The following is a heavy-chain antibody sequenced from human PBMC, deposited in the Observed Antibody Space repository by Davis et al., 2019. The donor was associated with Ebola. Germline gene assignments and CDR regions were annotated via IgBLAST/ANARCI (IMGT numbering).Heavy chain of an antibody. D-gene: IGHD1-14*01. CDR2: IHPHGTEK. Sequence: PGGSLRLSCVASGFSIDTYGMHWVRQAPGKGLEWVANIHPHGTEKNYVDSVKGRFTMSRDDAKSSIYLQVNSLRDDDTAVYYCARGGSNPTHWGQGTLVTVSS. V-gene: IGHV3-7*03. CDR3: ARGGSNPTH. CDR1: GFSIDTYG. J-gene: IGHJ4*02.